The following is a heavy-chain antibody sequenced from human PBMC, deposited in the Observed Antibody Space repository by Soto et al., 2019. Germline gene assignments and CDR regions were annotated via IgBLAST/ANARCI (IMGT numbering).Heavy chain of an antibody. CDR2: TYYRSKWYY. CDR3: ARGEQYSGRIFDY. CDR1: GDSVSIDSAG. Sequence: QTRSVACAITGDSVSIDSAGWSWVRHSPSRGLEWLGRTYYRSKWYYEYAVSLRGRITINPDTSKNQYSLQLNSVTPEDTAVYFCARGEQYSGRIFDYWGQGTLVTVSS. J-gene: IGHJ4*01. V-gene: IGHV6-1*01. D-gene: IGHD1-26*01.